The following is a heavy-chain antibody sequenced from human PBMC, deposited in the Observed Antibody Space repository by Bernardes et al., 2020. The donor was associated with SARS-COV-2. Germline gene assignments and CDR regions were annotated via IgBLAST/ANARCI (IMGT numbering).Heavy chain of an antibody. J-gene: IGHJ6*03. D-gene: IGHD2-2*01. CDR2: ITGGGGNT. V-gene: IGHV3-23*01. CDR3: AKVDPSCYLCYMDV. CDR1: GFTFSTYA. Sequence: GGSLRLSCAASGFTFSTYAMKWVRQAPGKGLEWVSSITGGGGNTYYADSVKGRFTISRDNSKNTLSLQMNSLRAEDTAVYYCAKVDPSCYLCYMDVWGKGTTVTVSS.